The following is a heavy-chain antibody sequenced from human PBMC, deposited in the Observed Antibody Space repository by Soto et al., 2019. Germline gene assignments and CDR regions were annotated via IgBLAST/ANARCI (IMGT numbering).Heavy chain of an antibody. CDR1: GGSLSNYY. D-gene: IGHD2-15*01. J-gene: IGHJ4*02. CDR2: IYHSGST. CDR3: AKSKIYFFQSGGYHHVPISF. Sequence: SETLSLTCAVSGGSLSNYYWSWIRQPPGKGLEWIGEIYHSGSTNYNPSLKSRVTISVDTSKNQFYLKLSSVTAADTAVYYCAKSKIYFFQSGGYHHVPISFWGQGTLVTVSS. V-gene: IGHV4-34*01.